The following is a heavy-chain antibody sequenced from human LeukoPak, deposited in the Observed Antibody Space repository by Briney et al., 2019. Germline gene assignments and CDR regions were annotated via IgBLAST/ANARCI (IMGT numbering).Heavy chain of an antibody. J-gene: IGHJ4*02. D-gene: IGHD6-6*01. Sequence: QPGGSLRLSCAASGFTFSSYWMHWVRQAPGKGLVWVSRINSDGSSTTYADSVKGRFTISRDNAKNTLYLQMNSLRAEDTAVYYCARLSIASPSTFDYWGQGTLVTVSS. CDR3: ARLSIASPSTFDY. CDR1: GFTFSSYW. CDR2: INSDGSST. V-gene: IGHV3-74*01.